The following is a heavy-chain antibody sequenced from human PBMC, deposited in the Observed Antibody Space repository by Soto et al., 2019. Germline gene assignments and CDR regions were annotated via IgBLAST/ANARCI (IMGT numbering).Heavy chain of an antibody. CDR3: STRAYDTNGYYRFDP. D-gene: IGHD3-22*01. CDR2: INHSGRV. Sequence: LSLTCAVYGGSFSGHSWTWIRQSPGKGLEWIGDINHSGRVNYSPSLKSRITISLDTSKNQFSLTLSAVTAADTAMYYCSTRAYDTNGYYRFDPWGQGTLVTVSS. CDR1: GGSFSGHS. J-gene: IGHJ5*01. V-gene: IGHV4-34*01.